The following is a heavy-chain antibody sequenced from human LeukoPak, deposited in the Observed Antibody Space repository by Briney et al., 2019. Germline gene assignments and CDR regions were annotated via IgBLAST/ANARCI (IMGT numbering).Heavy chain of an antibody. J-gene: IGHJ4*02. CDR1: GFTVSSNY. V-gene: IGHV3-53*05. CDR2: IYSGGST. D-gene: IGHD1-26*01. Sequence: GGSLRLSCAASGFTVSSNYMSWVRQAPGKGLEWVSVIYSGGSTYYADSVKGRFTISRDNSKNTLYLQMNSLRAEDTAVYYCARGSGSYGGMFIDYWGQGTLVTVSS. CDR3: ARGSGSYGGMFIDY.